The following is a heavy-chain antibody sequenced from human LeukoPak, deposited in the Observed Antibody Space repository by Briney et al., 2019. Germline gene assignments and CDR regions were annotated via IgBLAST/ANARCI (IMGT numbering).Heavy chain of an antibody. J-gene: IGHJ5*02. CDR3: ARVDYYGSGNGWFDP. Sequence: SETLSLTCTVSGGSISSYYWSWIRQPPGKGLEWIGYIYYSGSTNYNPSLKSRVTISVDTSKNQFSLKLTSVTAADTAVYYCARVDYYGSGNGWFDPWGQGTLVTVSS. CDR2: IYYSGST. CDR1: GGSISSYY. D-gene: IGHD3-10*01. V-gene: IGHV4-59*08.